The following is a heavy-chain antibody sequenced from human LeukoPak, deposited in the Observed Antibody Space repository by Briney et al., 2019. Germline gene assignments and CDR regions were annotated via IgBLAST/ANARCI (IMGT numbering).Heavy chain of an antibody. CDR3: ATYTNRLHY. Sequence: SETLSLTCTVSSGSISYFYWNWIRQPPGKGLEWIGYIHYTGSTNYNPSLKSRVTISVDTSKNQFSLKLSSVTAADTAVYYCATYTNRLHYWGQGTLVSVSS. J-gene: IGHJ4*02. V-gene: IGHV4-59*01. CDR2: IHYTGST. D-gene: IGHD2-8*01. CDR1: SGSISYFY.